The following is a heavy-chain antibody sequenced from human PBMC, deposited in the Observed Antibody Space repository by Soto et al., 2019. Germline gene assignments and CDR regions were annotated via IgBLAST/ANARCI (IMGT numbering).Heavy chain of an antibody. CDR3: ARNSSDFYGWLDP. J-gene: IGHJ5*02. V-gene: IGHV1-18*04. CDR1: GYTFNNYA. Sequence: QVQLLQSGAEVKEPGASVRVSCKASGYTFNNYAVSWVRQAPGQGLEWMGWYNPVIAYGQSAKKFQGRVSMTTDTSTNTAYMDLKSLRSDDTAVYYCARNSSDFYGWLDPWGQGTLVTVSS. D-gene: IGHD2-21*02. CDR2: YNPVIAYG.